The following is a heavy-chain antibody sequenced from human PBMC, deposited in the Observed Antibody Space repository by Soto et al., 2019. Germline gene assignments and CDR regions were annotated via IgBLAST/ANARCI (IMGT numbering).Heavy chain of an antibody. CDR3: ARSYDILTGLFGP. V-gene: IGHV3-30-3*01. D-gene: IGHD3-9*01. CDR2: ISYDGSNK. CDR1: GFTFSSYA. J-gene: IGHJ5*02. Sequence: QVQLVESGGGVVQPGRSLRLSCAASGFTFSSYAMHWVRQAPGKGLEWVAVISYDGSNKYYADSVKGRFTISRDNSKNTLYLQMNSLRAEDTAVYYCARSYDILTGLFGPWGQGTLVTVSS.